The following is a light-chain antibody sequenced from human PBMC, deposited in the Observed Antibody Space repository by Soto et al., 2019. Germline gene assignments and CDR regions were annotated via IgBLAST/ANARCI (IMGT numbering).Light chain of an antibody. CDR3: QHNGSSAFT. Sequence: EFVLTQSPGTLSLSPGERATFSCRASQSVRSNYLAWYQQKPGQSPRLLIYGASNTVTGIPDRFSGSGSGTDFTLTISRLEPEDCAVFYCQHNGSSAFTFGQGTTLEIK. J-gene: IGKJ2*01. V-gene: IGKV3-20*01. CDR1: QSVRSNY. CDR2: GAS.